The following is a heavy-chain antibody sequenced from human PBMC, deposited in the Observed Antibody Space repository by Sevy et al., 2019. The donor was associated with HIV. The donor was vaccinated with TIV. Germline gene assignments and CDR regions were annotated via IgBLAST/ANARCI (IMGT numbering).Heavy chain of an antibody. J-gene: IGHJ4*02. CDR1: GYTFTGYY. D-gene: IGHD5-12*01. CDR3: ARGFSGYDLFPSGFDY. V-gene: IGHV1-2*02. Sequence: APVKVSCKASGYTFTGYYMHWVRQTPGQGLEWVGWINTLSGGTNYAQKFQGRATMTRDTSISTAYMEVTRLRSDDTAVFYCARGFSGYDLFPSGFDYWGQGTKVTVSS. CDR2: INTLSGGT.